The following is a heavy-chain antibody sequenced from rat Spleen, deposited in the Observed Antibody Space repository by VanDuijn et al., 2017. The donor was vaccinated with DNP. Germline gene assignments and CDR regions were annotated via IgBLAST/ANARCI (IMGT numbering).Heavy chain of an antibody. CDR2: IKAKSNNYAT. Sequence: EVQVLESGGGLVKPGNSLELSCATSGFTFSTAWMYWYRQFPEKRLEWVARIKAKSNNYATDYTESVKERFTISRDDSKSSIYLQMNNLKEEDTAIYYCALNWAPESYWGQGVMVTVSS. D-gene: IGHD5-1*01. V-gene: IGHV6-6*01. J-gene: IGHJ2*01. CDR3: ALNWAPESY. CDR1: GFTFSTAW.